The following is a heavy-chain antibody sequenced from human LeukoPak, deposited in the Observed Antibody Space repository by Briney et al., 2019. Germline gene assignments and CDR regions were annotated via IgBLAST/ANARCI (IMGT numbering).Heavy chain of an antibody. J-gene: IGHJ4*02. CDR1: GFTFSSYA. V-gene: IGHV3-30*04. Sequence: GGSLRLSCAASGFTFSSYAMHWVRQAPGKGLEWVAFISYDGSNKYYADSVKGRFTISRDNSKNMLYLQMNSLRAEDTAVYYCARGYSSGCPGGYWGQGTLVTVSS. CDR2: ISYDGSNK. CDR3: ARGYSSGCPGGY. D-gene: IGHD6-19*01.